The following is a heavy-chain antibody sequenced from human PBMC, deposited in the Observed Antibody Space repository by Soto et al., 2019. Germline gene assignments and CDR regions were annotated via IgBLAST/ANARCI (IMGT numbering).Heavy chain of an antibody. CDR3: ARGFALRFLEWPQRRHWYFDL. CDR1: GGSFSGYY. CDR2: INHSGST. J-gene: IGHJ2*01. Sequence: KPSETLSLTCAVYGGSFSGYYWSWIRQPPGKGLEWIGEINHSGSTNYNPSLKSRVTISVDTSKNQFSLKLSSVTAADTAVYYCARGFALRFLEWPQRRHWYFDLWGRGTLVTVS. D-gene: IGHD3-3*01. V-gene: IGHV4-34*01.